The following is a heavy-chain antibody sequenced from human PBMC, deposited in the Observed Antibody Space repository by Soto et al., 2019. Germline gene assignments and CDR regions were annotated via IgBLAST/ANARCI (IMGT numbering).Heavy chain of an antibody. D-gene: IGHD6-19*01. CDR3: ARDRDSSGWNYYFDY. CDR2: IIPIFGTA. J-gene: IGHJ4*02. V-gene: IGHV1-69*13. Sequence: GASVTVSCKASGGTFSRYAISWVRQAPGPGLEWMGGIIPIFGTADYAQKLQGRVTITADESTSTAYMELSSLRSEDTAVYYCARDRDSSGWNYYFDYWGQGTLVTVSS. CDR1: GGTFSRYA.